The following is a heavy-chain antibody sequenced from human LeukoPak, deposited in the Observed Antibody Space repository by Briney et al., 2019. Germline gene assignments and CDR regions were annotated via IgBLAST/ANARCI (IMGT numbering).Heavy chain of an antibody. CDR3: ARDEKRRDGYPTYYFDY. CDR1: GYTFTSYG. V-gene: IGHV1-46*01. CDR2: INPSGGST. Sequence: ASVKVSCKASGYTFTSYGISWVRQAPGQGLEWMGIINPSGGSTSYAQKFQGRVTMTRDTSTSTVYMELSSLRSEDTAVYYCARDEKRRDGYPTYYFDYWGQGTLVTVSS. D-gene: IGHD5-24*01. J-gene: IGHJ4*02.